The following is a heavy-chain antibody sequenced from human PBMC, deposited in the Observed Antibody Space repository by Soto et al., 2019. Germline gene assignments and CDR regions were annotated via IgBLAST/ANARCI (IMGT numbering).Heavy chain of an antibody. CDR1: GFTFSTYA. Sequence: PGGSLRLSCGASGFTFSTYAMTWVRQAPGKGLEWVSAISSSGDSTNYAASVKGRFTISRDNAKNSLYLQMNSLRAEDTAVYYCAREITGYGSLTYFDYWGQGTLVTVSS. CDR3: AREITGYGSLTYFDY. V-gene: IGHV3-21*01. D-gene: IGHD3-10*01. J-gene: IGHJ4*02. CDR2: ISSSGDST.